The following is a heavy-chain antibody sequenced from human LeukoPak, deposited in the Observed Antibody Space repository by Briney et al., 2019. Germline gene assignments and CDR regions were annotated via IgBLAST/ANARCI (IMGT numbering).Heavy chain of an antibody. Sequence: GGSLRLSCAASGFTFSSYAMSWVRQAPGKGLEWASAISGSGGSTYYADSVKGRFTISRDNSKNTLYLQMNSLRAEDTAVYYCAKYCSGGSCYYWGQGTLVTVSS. CDR1: GFTFSSYA. D-gene: IGHD2-15*01. CDR2: ISGSGGST. CDR3: AKYCSGGSCYY. J-gene: IGHJ4*02. V-gene: IGHV3-23*01.